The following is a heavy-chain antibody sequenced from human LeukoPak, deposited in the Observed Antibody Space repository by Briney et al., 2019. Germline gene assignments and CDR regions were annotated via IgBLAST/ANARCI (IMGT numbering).Heavy chain of an antibody. CDR3: ARGKGSGYYPEYFQH. Sequence: PGGSLRLSCAASGFTFDDYGMSWVRQAPGKGLEWVSGINWNGGSTGYADSVKGRFTISRDNAKNSLYLQMNSLRVEDTAVYYCARGKGSGYYPEYFQHWGQGTLVTVSS. J-gene: IGHJ1*01. CDR1: GFTFDDYG. CDR2: INWNGGST. V-gene: IGHV3-20*04. D-gene: IGHD3-22*01.